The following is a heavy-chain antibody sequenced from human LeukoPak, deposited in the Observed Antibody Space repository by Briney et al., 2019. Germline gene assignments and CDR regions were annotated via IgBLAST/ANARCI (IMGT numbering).Heavy chain of an antibody. V-gene: IGHV3-74*01. Sequence: GGSLRLSCAASGFTFSSYWMHWVRQAPGKGLVWISRINTDESSTSYADSVKGRFTISRDNAKNTLYLQMNSLRAEDTAVYYCATTGLLGDIPWGQGTLVTVSS. J-gene: IGHJ5*02. CDR2: INTDESST. D-gene: IGHD2-21*01. CDR1: GFTFSSYW. CDR3: ATTGLLGDIP.